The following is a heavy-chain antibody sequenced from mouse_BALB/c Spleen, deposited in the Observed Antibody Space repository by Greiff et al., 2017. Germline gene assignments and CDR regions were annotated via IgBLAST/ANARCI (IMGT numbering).Heavy chain of an antibody. Sequence: VQLQQSGAELAKPGASVKMSCKASGYTFTSYWMHWVKQRPGQGLEWIGYINPSTGYTEYNQKFKDKATLTADKSSSTAYMQLSSLTSEDSAVYYCARRYSLYFDYWGQGTTLTVSS. CDR2: INPSTGYT. D-gene: IGHD1-1*01. CDR1: GYTFTSYW. V-gene: IGHV1-7*01. CDR3: ARRYSLYFDY. J-gene: IGHJ2*01.